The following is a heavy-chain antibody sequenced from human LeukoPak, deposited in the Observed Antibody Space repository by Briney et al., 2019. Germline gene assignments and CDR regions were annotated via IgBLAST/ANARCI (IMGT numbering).Heavy chain of an antibody. CDR1: GGSISSYY. V-gene: IGHV4-59*06. CDR3: ARGSSWYMSGGWFDP. CDR2: IYYSGST. J-gene: IGHJ5*02. Sequence: SETLSLTCTVSGGSISSYYWSWIRQHPGKGLEWIGYIYYSGSTYYNPSLKSRVTISVDTSKNQFSLKLSSVTAADTAVYYCARGSSWYMSGGWFDPWGQGTLVTVSS. D-gene: IGHD6-13*01.